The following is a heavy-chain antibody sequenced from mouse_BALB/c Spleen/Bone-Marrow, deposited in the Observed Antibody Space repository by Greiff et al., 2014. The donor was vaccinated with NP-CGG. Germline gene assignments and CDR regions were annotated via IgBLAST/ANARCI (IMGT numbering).Heavy chain of an antibody. CDR1: GYTFTSYW. V-gene: IGHV1-87*01. CDR2: IYPGDGDT. Sequence: VQLQQSGAGLARPGASVKLSCKASGYTFTSYWMQWVKQRPGQGLEWIGAIYPGDGDTRYTQKFKGKATLTADKSSSTAYMQLSSLASEDSAVYYCARFYEGAMDYWGQGTPVTVSS. D-gene: IGHD2-12*01. CDR3: ARFYEGAMDY. J-gene: IGHJ4*01.